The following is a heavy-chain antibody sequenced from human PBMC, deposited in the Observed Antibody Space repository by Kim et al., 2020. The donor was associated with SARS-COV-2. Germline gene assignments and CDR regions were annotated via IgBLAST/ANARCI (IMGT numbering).Heavy chain of an antibody. CDR2: IIPIFGTA. CDR1: GGTFSSYA. J-gene: IGHJ3*02. CDR3: ARNPRGYSGYGWYCGGDCYPGAFDI. Sequence: SVKVSCKASGGTFSSYAISWVRQAPGQGLEWMGGIIPIFGTANYAQKFQGRVTITADESTSTAYMELSSLSSEDTAVYYCARNPRGYSGYGWYCGGDCYPGAFDIWGQGTMVTVSS. V-gene: IGHV1-69*13. D-gene: IGHD2-21*02.